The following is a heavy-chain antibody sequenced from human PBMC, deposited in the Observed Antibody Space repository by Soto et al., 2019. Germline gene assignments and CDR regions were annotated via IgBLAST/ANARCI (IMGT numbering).Heavy chain of an antibody. J-gene: IGHJ6*02. V-gene: IGHV3-23*01. D-gene: IGHD3-3*01. Sequence: PGGSLRLSCAASGFTFSSYAMSWVRQAPGKGLEWVSAISGSGGSTYYADSVKGRFTISRDNSKNTLYLQMNSLRAEDTAVYYCXRGWDFWSGYYIGGMDVWGQGTTVTVSS. CDR3: XRGWDFWSGYYIGGMDV. CDR1: GFTFSSYA. CDR2: ISGSGGST.